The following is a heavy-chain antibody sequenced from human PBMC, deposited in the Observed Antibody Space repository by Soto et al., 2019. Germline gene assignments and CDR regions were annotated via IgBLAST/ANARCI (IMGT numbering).Heavy chain of an antibody. Sequence: ASVNFPVNASGYTFTSDYMHWVRQAPGQVLDCIGIINPSGGSTSYAQKFQGRVTMTRDTSTSTVYMELSSLRSEDTAVYYCAGDGPGGVLPHYYYYYGMKVWGQGTTVNVS. D-gene: IGHD2-2*01. CDR1: GYTFTSDY. CDR2: INPSGGST. J-gene: IGHJ6*02. V-gene: IGHV1-46*01. CDR3: AGDGPGGVLPHYYYYYGMKV.